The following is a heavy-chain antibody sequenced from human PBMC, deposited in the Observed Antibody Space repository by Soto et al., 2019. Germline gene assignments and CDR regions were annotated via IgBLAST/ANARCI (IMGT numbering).Heavy chain of an antibody. CDR1: GGTFSSYT. D-gene: IGHD2-2*01. J-gene: IGHJ4*02. V-gene: IGHV1-69*08. CDR2: IIPILGIA. CDR3: ARDRPEDIVLVPAATAFDY. Sequence: QVQLVQSGAEVTKPGSSVKVSCKASGGTFSSYTISWVRQAPGQGLEWMGRIIPILGIANYAQKFKGTVPITADKSTNTAYMELSSLRSEDTAVYYCARDRPEDIVLVPAATAFDYWGQGTLVTVSS.